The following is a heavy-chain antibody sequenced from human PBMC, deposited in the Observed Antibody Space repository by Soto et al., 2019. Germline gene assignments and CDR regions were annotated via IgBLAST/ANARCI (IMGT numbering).Heavy chain of an antibody. V-gene: IGHV1-3*01. J-gene: IGHJ5*02. CDR2: INAGNGNT. CDR1: GYTFTNYA. Sequence: ASVKVSCKASGYTFTNYAMDWVRQAPGQRLEWMGWINAGNGNTKYSQNFQGRVTITRDTSASTAYMELSSLRFEDTAVYYCARGKGYNWNHGWFDPWGQGTQVTVSA. CDR3: ARGKGYNWNHGWFDP. D-gene: IGHD1-20*01.